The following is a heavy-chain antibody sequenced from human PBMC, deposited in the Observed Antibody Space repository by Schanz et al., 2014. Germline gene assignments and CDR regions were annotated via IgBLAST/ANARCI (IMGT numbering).Heavy chain of an antibody. CDR3: AGTYCSSTSCYTGYYYMDV. Sequence: QVQLVQSGAEVKKPGSSVKVSCKASRSTFSSYTISWVRQARGQGLEWVGRFIPILDVGNYAQRFQGRVTITADKSSDTAYMELTSLRSEDTAVYYCAGTYCSSTSCYTGYYYMDVWGKGTTVTVSS. J-gene: IGHJ6*03. V-gene: IGHV1-69*02. CDR2: FIPILDVG. D-gene: IGHD2-2*02. CDR1: RSTFSSYT.